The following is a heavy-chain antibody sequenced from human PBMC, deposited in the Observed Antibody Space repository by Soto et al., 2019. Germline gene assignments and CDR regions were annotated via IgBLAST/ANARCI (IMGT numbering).Heavy chain of an antibody. CDR3: ARGGYSGFYYFDY. V-gene: IGHV4-59*01. Sequence: SETLSLTCTVSGGSISSYYWSWIRQPPGKGLEWIGYIYYSGSTNYNPSLKSRVTISVDTSKNQFSLKLSSVTAADTAVYYCARGGYSGFYYFDYWGQGTLVTVSS. CDR1: GGSISSYY. D-gene: IGHD5-12*01. CDR2: IYYSGST. J-gene: IGHJ4*02.